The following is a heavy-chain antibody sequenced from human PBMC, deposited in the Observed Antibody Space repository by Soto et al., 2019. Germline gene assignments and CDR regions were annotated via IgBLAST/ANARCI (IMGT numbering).Heavy chain of an antibody. CDR2: IWYDGSNK. J-gene: IGHJ6*02. CDR1: GFTFSSYG. V-gene: IGHV3-33*01. CDR3: ARGYYALDV. Sequence: GGSLRLSCAASGFTFSSYGMHWVRQAPGKGLEWVAVIWYDGSNKYYADPVKGRFTISRDNSKNTLYLQMNSLRAEDTAVYYCARGYYALDVWGQGTTVTVSS.